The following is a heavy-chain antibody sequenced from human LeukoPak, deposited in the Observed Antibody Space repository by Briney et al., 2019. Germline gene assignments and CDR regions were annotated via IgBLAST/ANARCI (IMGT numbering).Heavy chain of an antibody. CDR1: GFTFSSYW. D-gene: IGHD5-24*01. CDR3: AKFERMATPYYFDY. V-gene: IGHV3-23*01. CDR2: ISGSGGST. J-gene: IGHJ4*02. Sequence: GGSLRLSCAASGFTFSSYWMHWVRQAPGKGLEWVSAISGSGGSTYYADSVKGRFTISRDNSKNTLYLQMNSLRAEDTAVYYCAKFERMATPYYFDYWGQGTLVTVSS.